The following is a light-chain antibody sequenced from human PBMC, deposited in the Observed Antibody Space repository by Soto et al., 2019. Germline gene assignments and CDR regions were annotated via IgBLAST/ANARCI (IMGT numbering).Light chain of an antibody. J-gene: IGLJ1*01. CDR1: SSDVGSYNR. V-gene: IGLV2-18*02. Sequence: QSALTQPPSVSGSPGQSVTISCTGTSSDVGSYNRVSWYQQPPGTAPKLIIYEVSNRPSGVPDRFSGSKSGNTASLTFSGLQSEDEADYYCSSYTSSSTYVFGTGTKVTVL. CDR3: SSYTSSSTYV. CDR2: EVS.